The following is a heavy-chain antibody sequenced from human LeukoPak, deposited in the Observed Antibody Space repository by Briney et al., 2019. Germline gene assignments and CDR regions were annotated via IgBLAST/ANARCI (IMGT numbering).Heavy chain of an antibody. CDR2: INNSGGNT. Sequence: GGSLRLSCAASGFTFSSYGMNWVRQAPGKGLEWVSTINNSGGNTYYVDSVKGRFIISRDNSKNTLYLQMNSLRAEDTAVYYCARVRAAAGLYFDYWGQGTLVTVSS. CDR3: ARVRAAAGLYFDY. CDR1: GFTFSSYG. V-gene: IGHV3-23*01. D-gene: IGHD6-13*01. J-gene: IGHJ4*02.